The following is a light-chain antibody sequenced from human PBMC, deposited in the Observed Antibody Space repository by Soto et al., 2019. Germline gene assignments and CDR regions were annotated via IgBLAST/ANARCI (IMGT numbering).Light chain of an antibody. CDR2: AAS. V-gene: IGKV1-39*01. CDR3: QQTYTTRALT. Sequence: DIQMTQSPSALPASVGDRVTITCRASQDINSYLNWYQKKSGKAPKLLIYAASSLQSGVPSRFSGSESGTDFTLTITSLQPDDAAVYYCQQTYTTRALTFGGGTKVEI. J-gene: IGKJ4*01. CDR1: QDINSY.